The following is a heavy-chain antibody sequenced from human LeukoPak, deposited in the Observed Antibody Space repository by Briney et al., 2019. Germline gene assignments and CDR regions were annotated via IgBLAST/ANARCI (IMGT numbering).Heavy chain of an antibody. Sequence: ASVKVSCKASGYTFTSYDINWVRQATGQGLEWMGWMNSNSGNTGYAQKFQGRVTMTRNTSISTAYMELSSMRSEDTAVYYCARGRITMVRGVISHYYYMDVWGKGTTVTVSS. D-gene: IGHD3-10*01. CDR2: MNSNSGNT. J-gene: IGHJ6*03. CDR1: GYTFTSYD. V-gene: IGHV1-8*01. CDR3: ARGRITMVRGVISHYYYMDV.